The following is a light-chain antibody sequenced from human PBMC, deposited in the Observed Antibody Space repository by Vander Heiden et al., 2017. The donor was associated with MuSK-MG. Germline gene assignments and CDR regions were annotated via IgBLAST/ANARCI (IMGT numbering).Light chain of an antibody. CDR2: GKN. J-gene: IGLJ2*01. CDR3: TSRDSGGFRLV. V-gene: IGLV3-19*01. CDR1: SLRTFS. Sequence: SSELTQDPGVSVALGQTVRITCRGDSLRTFSATWFQQRPGQAPMVGVQGKNYRPSGIPDRFAGYTAGDNDSLTITGAQAEDEADYDCTSRDSGGFRLVFGGGTKLTVL.